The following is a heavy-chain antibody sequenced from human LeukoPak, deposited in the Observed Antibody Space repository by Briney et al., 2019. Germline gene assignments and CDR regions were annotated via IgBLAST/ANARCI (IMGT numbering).Heavy chain of an antibody. J-gene: IGHJ4*02. CDR2: IKNKADGETT. CDR3: TTEYSYSYYFDY. Sequence: GGSLRLSCVASGFTFTKAWMSWVRQSPGKGLEWVGRIKNKADGETTDYAAPVKGRFTISRDDSTNTPYLQMNSLKTEDTAIYYCTTEYSYSYYFDYWGRGTLVTVSS. D-gene: IGHD4-11*01. CDR1: GFTFTKAW. V-gene: IGHV3-15*01.